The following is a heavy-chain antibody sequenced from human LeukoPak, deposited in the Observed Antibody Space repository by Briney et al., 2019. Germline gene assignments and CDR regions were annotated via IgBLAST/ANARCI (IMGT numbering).Heavy chain of an antibody. CDR3: ARDEQWLVPISRPFYGMDV. J-gene: IGHJ6*02. D-gene: IGHD6-19*01. Sequence: ASVKVSCKASGYTFTSSGISWVRQAPGQGLEWMGWINTYNGNTNYAQKLQGRVTMTTDTPTSTAYMELRSLKSDDTAVYYCARDEQWLVPISRPFYGMDVWGQGTTVTVSS. CDR1: GYTFTSSG. V-gene: IGHV1-18*01. CDR2: INTYNGNT.